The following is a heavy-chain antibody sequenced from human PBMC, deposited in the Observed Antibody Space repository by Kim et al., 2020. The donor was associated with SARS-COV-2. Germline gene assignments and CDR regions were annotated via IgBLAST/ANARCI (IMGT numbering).Heavy chain of an antibody. J-gene: IGHJ4*02. V-gene: IGHV4-39*01. Sequence: SETLSLTCTVSGGSISSRDYYWGWIRQPPGKGLEWIGSISYSGSTYYNPSLKSRVTISIDTSKNQFSLKLRSVTAADTAVYYCARRGGYWGQETLVTVSS. D-gene: IGHD3-10*01. CDR2: ISYSGST. CDR3: ARRGGY. CDR1: GGSISSRDYY.